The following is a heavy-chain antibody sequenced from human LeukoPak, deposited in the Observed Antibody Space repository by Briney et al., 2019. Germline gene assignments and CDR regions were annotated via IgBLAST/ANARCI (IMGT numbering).Heavy chain of an antibody. Sequence: PSETLSLTCTVSGGSISSYYWSWIRQPAGKGLEWIGRIYTSGSTNYNPSLKSRVTISVDTSKNQFSLKLSSVTAADTAVYFCATLLSSSYYFDYWGQGTLVTVSS. J-gene: IGHJ4*02. CDR2: IYTSGST. CDR1: GGSISSYY. CDR3: ATLLSSSYYFDY. D-gene: IGHD3-10*02. V-gene: IGHV4-4*07.